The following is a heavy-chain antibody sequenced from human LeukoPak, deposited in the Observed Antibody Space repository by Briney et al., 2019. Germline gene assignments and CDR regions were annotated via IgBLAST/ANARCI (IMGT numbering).Heavy chain of an antibody. J-gene: IGHJ4*02. CDR1: GFTFSSYA. CDR3: ARDWAGGYSSSSNFGDY. Sequence: GGSLRLSCAASGFTFSSYAMSWVRQAPGKGLEWVSAISGSGGSTYYADSVKGRFTISRDNAKNSLYLRMNSLRAEDTAVYYCARDWAGGYSSSSNFGDYWGQEPLVTVSS. D-gene: IGHD6-6*01. V-gene: IGHV3-23*01. CDR2: ISGSGGST.